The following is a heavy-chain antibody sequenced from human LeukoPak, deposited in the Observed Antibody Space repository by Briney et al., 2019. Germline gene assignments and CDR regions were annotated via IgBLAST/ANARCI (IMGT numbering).Heavy chain of an antibody. J-gene: IGHJ6*03. Sequence: ASVKVSCKASGYTFTSYYMHWVRQAPGQGLEWMGIINPSGGSTSYAQKFQGRVTMTTDTSTSTAYMELRSLRSDDTAVYYCARAGFGETLYYYYYMDVWGKGTTVTVSS. V-gene: IGHV1-46*01. D-gene: IGHD3-10*01. CDR3: ARAGFGETLYYYYYMDV. CDR1: GYTFTSYY. CDR2: INPSGGST.